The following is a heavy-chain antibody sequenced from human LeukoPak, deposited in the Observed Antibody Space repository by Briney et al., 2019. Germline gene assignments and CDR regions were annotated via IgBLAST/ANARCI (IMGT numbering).Heavy chain of an antibody. CDR2: NSSSGSTI. V-gene: IGHV3-48*03. J-gene: IGHJ4*02. Sequence: PGGSLRLSCAASGFTFSSYEMNWVRQAPGKGLEWVSYNSSSGSTIYYADSVKGRFTISRDNAKNSLYLQMNSLRAEDTAVYYCARVHRWPPGASGIYYFDYWGQGTLVTVSS. CDR1: GFTFSSYE. D-gene: IGHD4-23*01. CDR3: ARVHRWPPGASGIYYFDY.